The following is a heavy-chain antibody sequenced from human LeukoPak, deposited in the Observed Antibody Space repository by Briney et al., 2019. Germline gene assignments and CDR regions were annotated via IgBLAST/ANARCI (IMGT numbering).Heavy chain of an antibody. CDR1: GFTFSSYW. CDR2: TNSDGSST. CDR3: ARECSGGSCYAALDY. V-gene: IGHV3-74*01. J-gene: IGHJ4*02. D-gene: IGHD2-15*01. Sequence: GGSLRLSCAASGFTFSSYWMHWVRQAPGKGLVWVSRTNSDGSSTSYADSVKGRFTISRDNAKNTLYLQMNSLRAEDTAVYYCARECSGGSCYAALDYWGQGTLVTVSS.